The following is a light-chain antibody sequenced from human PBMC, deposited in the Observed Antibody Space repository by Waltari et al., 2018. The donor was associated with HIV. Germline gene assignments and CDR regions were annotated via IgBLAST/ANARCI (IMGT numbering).Light chain of an antibody. J-gene: IGLJ1*01. CDR1: SSAVGGYNY. V-gene: IGLV2-14*03. CDR2: DVS. Sequence: QSALTQPASVSGSPGQSITISCTGTSSAVGGYNYVSWHQQHPGKAPKRMIYDVSNRPSGVSNRFSGSKSGNTASLTISGLQAEDEADYYCSSYTSSNTLPYVFGTGTKVTVL. CDR3: SSYTSSNTLPYV.